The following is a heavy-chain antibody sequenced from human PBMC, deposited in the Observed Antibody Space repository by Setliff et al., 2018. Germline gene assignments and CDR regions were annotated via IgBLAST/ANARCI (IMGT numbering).Heavy chain of an antibody. CDR3: VHSRITRYSYGYGPFDY. CDR1: GFSLSSTGVG. D-gene: IGHD5-18*01. J-gene: IGHJ4*02. CDR2: IYWDDDK. V-gene: IGHV2-5*02. Sequence: PTLVNPTRTLTLTCTFSGFSLSSTGVGVGWIRQPPGKALEWLAVIYWDDDKRYSPSLKSRLTITKDTSKNQVVLTMTNMDPADTATYYCVHSRITRYSYGYGPFDYWGQGALVTVSS.